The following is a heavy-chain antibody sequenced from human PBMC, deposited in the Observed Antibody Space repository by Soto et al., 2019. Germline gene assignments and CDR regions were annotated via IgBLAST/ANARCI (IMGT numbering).Heavy chain of an antibody. CDR1: GLTFRISI. CDR3: ARDKSRSPTKSVDY. V-gene: IGHV3-21*01. D-gene: IGHD6-6*01. Sequence: SLGLGCAASGLTFRISIINWVRQAPGKGLEWVSSISSSSSYIYYADSVKGRFTISRDNAKNSLYLQMNSLRAEDTAVYYCARDKSRSPTKSVDYWGQGTLVTVSS. CDR2: ISSSSSYI. J-gene: IGHJ4*02.